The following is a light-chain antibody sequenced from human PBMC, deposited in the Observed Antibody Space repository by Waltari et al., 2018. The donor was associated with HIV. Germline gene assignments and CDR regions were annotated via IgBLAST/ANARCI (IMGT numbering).Light chain of an antibody. Sequence: SYMLTRPPSVSVAPGETARITCEGDNIGSRSVQWYQQKAGQAPVLVIYYDIDRPSGIPERFSGSNSDNTATLTISRVEAGDEADYYCQVWDGDSNHVVFGGGTKLTVL. V-gene: IGLV3-21*04. J-gene: IGLJ2*01. CDR1: NIGSRS. CDR2: YDI. CDR3: QVWDGDSNHVV.